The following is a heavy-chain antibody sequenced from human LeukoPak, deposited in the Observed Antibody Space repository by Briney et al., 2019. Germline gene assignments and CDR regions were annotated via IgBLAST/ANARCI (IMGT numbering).Heavy chain of an antibody. D-gene: IGHD3-22*01. CDR1: GFTFSSYS. CDR3: ARASPMIGAFDI. V-gene: IGHV3-21*01. J-gene: IGHJ3*02. Sequence: TGGSLRLSCAASGFTFSSYSMNWVRQAPGKGLEWVSSISSSSSYIYYADSVKGRFTISRDNAKNSLYLQMNSLRAEDTAVYYCARASPMIGAFDIWGQGTMVTVSS. CDR2: ISSSSSYI.